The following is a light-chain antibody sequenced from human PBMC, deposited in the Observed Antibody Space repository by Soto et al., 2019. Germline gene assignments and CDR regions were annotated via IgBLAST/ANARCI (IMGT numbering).Light chain of an antibody. CDR1: QGISSY. CDR3: QQLNSYPWT. J-gene: IGKJ1*01. V-gene: IGKV1-9*01. Sequence: IQLTQSPSSLSASVGDRVTITCRASQGISSYLAWYQQKPGKAPKLLIYAASTLQSGVPSRFSGSGSGTDFTLTISSLHPEDFGTYYCQQLNSYPWTFCQGTKVEIK. CDR2: AAS.